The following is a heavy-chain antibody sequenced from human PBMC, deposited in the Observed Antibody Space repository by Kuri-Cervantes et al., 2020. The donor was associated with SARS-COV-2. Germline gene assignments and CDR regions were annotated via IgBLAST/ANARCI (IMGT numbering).Heavy chain of an antibody. CDR2: ISSSSSTI. D-gene: IGHD6-6*01. Sequence: GGSLRLSCAVSGFTFSSYSMNWVRQAPGKGLEWVSYISSSSSTIYYADSVKGRFTISRDNAKNSLCLQMNSLRAEDTAVYYCARGGLGGQLVDGMDVWGQGTTVTVSS. CDR1: GFTFSSYS. CDR3: ARGGLGGQLVDGMDV. V-gene: IGHV3-48*01. J-gene: IGHJ6*02.